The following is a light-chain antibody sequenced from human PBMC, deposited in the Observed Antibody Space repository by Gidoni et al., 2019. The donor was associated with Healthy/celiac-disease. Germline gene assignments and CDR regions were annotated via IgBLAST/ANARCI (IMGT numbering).Light chain of an antibody. CDR1: HSLVYSDGDTY. J-gene: IGKJ2*01. Sequence: VVMTRSPLYLPVTLGQPASISCRSSHSLVYSDGDTYLNWFQQRPGKSPRRQNYQVSNRDSGVPDRFSGRGSGTDFTLKSSRVEDEDVGVYYRMQGKHWPTPFGQGTKLEIK. CDR2: QVS. CDR3: MQGKHWPTP. V-gene: IGKV2-30*01.